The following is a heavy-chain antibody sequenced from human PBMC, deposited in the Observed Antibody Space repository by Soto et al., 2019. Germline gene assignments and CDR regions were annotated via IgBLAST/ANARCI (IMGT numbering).Heavy chain of an antibody. V-gene: IGHV4-59*01. D-gene: IGHD3-16*01. J-gene: IGHJ4*02. CDR1: SASFSKYY. CDR2: IYFNGNT. CDR3: ASVTFGGVVLAH. Sequence: SETLSLTCTVSSASFSKYYWSWIRQPPGKGLEWIGYIYFNGNTDYNPSLKRRVTISIDTSKKQISLNLTSVTDADTAVYYCASVTFGGVVLAHWGQGTLVT.